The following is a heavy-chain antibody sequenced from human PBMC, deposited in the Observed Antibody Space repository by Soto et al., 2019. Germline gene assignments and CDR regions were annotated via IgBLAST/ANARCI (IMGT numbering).Heavy chain of an antibody. Sequence: QVQLVQSGAEVKKPGASVKVSCKASGYTFTSYAMHWVRQAPGQRLEWMGWINAGNGNTKYSQKFQGRVTITRDTSASTAYMELSSLRSEDTAVYYCVRGLNGYLHYFDYWGQGTLVTVSS. J-gene: IGHJ4*02. CDR2: INAGNGNT. D-gene: IGHD5-18*01. CDR1: GYTFTSYA. V-gene: IGHV1-3*01. CDR3: VRGLNGYLHYFDY.